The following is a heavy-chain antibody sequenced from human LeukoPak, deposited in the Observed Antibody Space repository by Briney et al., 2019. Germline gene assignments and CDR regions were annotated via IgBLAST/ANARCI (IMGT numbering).Heavy chain of an antibody. V-gene: IGHV1-69*04. CDR1: GGTFSSYA. J-gene: IGHJ4*02. CDR2: IIPILGIA. Sequence: SVKVSCKASGGTFSSYAISWVRQAPGQGLEWMGRIIPILGIANYAQKFQGRVTITADKSTSTAYMELSSLRSEDTAVYYCARGGKVGASLTPPDYWGQGTLVTVSS. CDR3: ARGGKVGASLTPPDY. D-gene: IGHD1-26*01.